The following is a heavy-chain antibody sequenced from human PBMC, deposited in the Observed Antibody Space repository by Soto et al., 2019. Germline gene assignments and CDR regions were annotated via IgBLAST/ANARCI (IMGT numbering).Heavy chain of an antibody. D-gene: IGHD5-18*01. J-gene: IGHJ3*01. CDR2: IHSDGSST. CDR1: GFTFSYYW. V-gene: IGHV3-74*01. CDR3: GRGYKGACDL. Sequence: EVQLVESEGGLVQPGGSLRLSCAASGFTFSYYWMHWVRQAPGQGLVWVSRIHSDGSSTTYADSVKGRFTISRDNANSTLDLQRICLRAEDTAVYYCGRGYKGACDLWGQGTMVAVSS.